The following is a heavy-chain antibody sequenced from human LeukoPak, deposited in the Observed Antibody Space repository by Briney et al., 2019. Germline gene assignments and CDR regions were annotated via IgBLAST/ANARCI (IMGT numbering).Heavy chain of an antibody. CDR2: ISGSGGST. V-gene: IGHV3-23*01. CDR3: AKDPWDSSGYTRDAFDI. CDR1: GFTFSSYG. Sequence: GGSLRLSCAASGFTFSSYGMHWVRQAPGKGLEWVSAISGSGGSTYYADSVKGRFTISRDNSKNTLYLQMNSLRAEDTAVYYCAKDPWDSSGYTRDAFDIWGQGTMVTVSS. D-gene: IGHD3-22*01. J-gene: IGHJ3*02.